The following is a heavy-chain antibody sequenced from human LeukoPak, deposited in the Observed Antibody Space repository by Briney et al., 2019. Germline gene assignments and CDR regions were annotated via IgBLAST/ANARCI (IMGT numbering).Heavy chain of an antibody. Sequence: GGSLRLSCAASGFSFSDYYMSWMRQAPGKGLEWVSYISSSSSYTNYADSVKGRFTISRDNAKNSLYLQMNSLRDEDTAVYYCARGRSRLDYWGQGTLVTVSS. D-gene: IGHD3-10*01. CDR2: ISSSSSYT. CDR1: GFSFSDYY. CDR3: ARGRSRLDY. V-gene: IGHV3-11*06. J-gene: IGHJ4*02.